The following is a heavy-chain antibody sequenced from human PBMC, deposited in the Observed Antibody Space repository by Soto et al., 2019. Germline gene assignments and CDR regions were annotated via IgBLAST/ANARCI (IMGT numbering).Heavy chain of an antibody. D-gene: IGHD3-9*01. V-gene: IGHV3-73*01. CDR2: IRSKANSYAT. J-gene: IGHJ5*02. CDR3: TRSSPIYYDILTGLGWFDP. Sequence: GGSLRLSCAASGFNFSGSSMHWVRQASGKGLEWVGRIRSKANSYATAYAASVKGRFTISRDDSKNTAYLQMNSLKTEDTAVYYCTRSSPIYYDILTGLGWFDPWGQGTLVTVSS. CDR1: GFNFSGSS.